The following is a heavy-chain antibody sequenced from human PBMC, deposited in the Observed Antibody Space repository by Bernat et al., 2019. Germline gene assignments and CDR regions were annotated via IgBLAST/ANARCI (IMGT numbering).Heavy chain of an antibody. D-gene: IGHD3-16*01. V-gene: IGHV3-48*01. Sequence: EVQLVESGGGLVQPGESLRLSCAGSGFTFNTSDMHWVRQAPGKGLEWVSFISSGGSTIFYTDSVKGRFTISRDNGKNSLYLQMTSLRAEDTAVYYCARDGKRRSNYGYDFDYWGQGTLVTVSS. CDR2: ISSGGSTI. CDR1: GFTFNTSD. J-gene: IGHJ4*02. CDR3: ARDGKRRSNYGYDFDY.